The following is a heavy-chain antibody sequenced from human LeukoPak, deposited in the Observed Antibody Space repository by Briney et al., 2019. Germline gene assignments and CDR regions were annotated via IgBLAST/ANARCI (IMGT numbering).Heavy chain of an antibody. Sequence: GGSLRLSCAASGFTFSQYSINWVRQAPGKGLEWVSHLRYTGETFYADSVKGRFTISRDNVRNSLYLQMNSLRAEDTAMYYCARDAGNSGYGCDLWGQGTLVTVSS. CDR1: GFTFSQYS. CDR2: LRYTGET. V-gene: IGHV3-48*01. D-gene: IGHD5-12*01. J-gene: IGHJ5*02. CDR3: ARDAGNSGYGCDL.